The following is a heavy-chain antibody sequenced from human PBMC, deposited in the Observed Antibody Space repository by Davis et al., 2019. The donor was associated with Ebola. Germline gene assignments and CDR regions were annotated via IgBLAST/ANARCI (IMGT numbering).Heavy chain of an antibody. Sequence: PSETLSLTCTVSGASITYYYWSWIRQPPGKGLEWIGYISFSGSTSYNPPLKSRVSISEGTSKNQFSLKLYSVTAADTAVYYCARTVFGVPKYYFDYWGQGTLVTVSS. J-gene: IGHJ4*02. V-gene: IGHV4-59*01. D-gene: IGHD3-3*01. CDR2: ISFSGST. CDR1: GASITYYY. CDR3: ARTVFGVPKYYFDY.